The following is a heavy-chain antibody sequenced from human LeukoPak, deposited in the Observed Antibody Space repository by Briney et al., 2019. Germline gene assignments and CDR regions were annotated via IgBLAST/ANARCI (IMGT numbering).Heavy chain of an antibody. J-gene: IGHJ4*02. V-gene: IGHV1-2*02. CDR3: ARAPGIAAAGTVPH. D-gene: IGHD6-13*01. Sequence: ASVKVSCKASGYTFTGYYMHWVRQAPGQGLEWMGWINPNSGGTNYAQKFQGRVTMTRDTSISTAYMELSRLGSDDTAVYYCARAPGIAAAGTVPHWGQGTLVTVSS. CDR2: INPNSGGT. CDR1: GYTFTGYY.